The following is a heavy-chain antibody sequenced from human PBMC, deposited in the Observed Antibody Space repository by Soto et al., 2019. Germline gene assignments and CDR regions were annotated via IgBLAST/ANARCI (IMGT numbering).Heavy chain of an antibody. D-gene: IGHD7-27*01. V-gene: IGHV3-23*01. CDR1: GFIFADHG. J-gene: IGHJ6*02. Sequence: PGGSLRLSCVTSGFIFADHGMSWVRQTPGKGLEWVSSISGSRATYYAPSVRGRFTISRDNSRSTLFLQMSRLRADDTGTYYCTRETSSHWGYLEGWGQGTTVTVSS. CDR2: ISGSRAT. CDR3: TRETSSHWGYLEG.